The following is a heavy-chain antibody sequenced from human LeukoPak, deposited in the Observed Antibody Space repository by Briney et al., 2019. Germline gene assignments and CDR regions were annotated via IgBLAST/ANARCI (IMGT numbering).Heavy chain of an antibody. CDR1: GGSISSYY. J-gene: IGHJ3*02. CDR3: ARVEYCSSTSCYRRTDAFDI. CDR2: IYYSGST. D-gene: IGHD2-2*02. Sequence: SETLSLTCTVSGGSISSYYWSWIRQPPGKGLEWIGYIYYSGSTNYNPSLKSRVTISVDTSKNQFSLKLSSVTAADTAVYYCARVEYCSSTSCYRRTDAFDIWGQGTMVTVSS. V-gene: IGHV4-59*01.